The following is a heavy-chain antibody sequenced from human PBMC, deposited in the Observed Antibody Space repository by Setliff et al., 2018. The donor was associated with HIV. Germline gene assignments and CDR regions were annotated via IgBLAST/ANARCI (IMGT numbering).Heavy chain of an antibody. J-gene: IGHJ4*02. D-gene: IGHD6-19*01. CDR1: GFTFSNYG. Sequence: GALRLSCAASGFTFSNYGMHWIRQAPDRGLEWVAFIRFDGGDKYYADSVKGRFTISRDNSKNMVYLEMNNLRGEDSAVYYCARDPAMSGWALADWGQGTQVTVSS. CDR2: IRFDGGDK. CDR3: ARDPAMSGWALAD. V-gene: IGHV3-30*02.